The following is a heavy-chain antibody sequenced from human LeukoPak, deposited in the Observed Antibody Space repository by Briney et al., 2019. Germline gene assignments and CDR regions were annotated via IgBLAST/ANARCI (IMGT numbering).Heavy chain of an antibody. CDR3: AKWKGSNLEASGWYFDY. D-gene: IGHD6-19*01. CDR1: GFTFGSYG. V-gene: IGHV3-30*18. J-gene: IGHJ4*02. CDR2: ISYDGSNE. Sequence: GRSLRLSCAASGFTFGSYGMHWVRQAPGKGLEWVAVISYDGSNEYYADSVKGRFTISRDNSKNTLYLQMNSLRAEDTALYYCAKWKGSNLEASGWYFDYWGQGVLVTVSS.